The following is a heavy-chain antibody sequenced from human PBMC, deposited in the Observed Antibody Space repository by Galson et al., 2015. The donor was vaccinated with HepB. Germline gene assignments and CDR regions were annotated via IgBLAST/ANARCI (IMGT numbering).Heavy chain of an antibody. D-gene: IGHD3-3*01. CDR3: ARDLSMRIFGVVRGGNDWFDP. CDR1: GYTFTSYY. J-gene: IGHJ5*02. CDR2: INPSGGRT. Sequence: SVKVSCKASGYTFTSYYMHWVRQAPGQGLEWMGIINPSGGRTSYAQKFQGRVTMTRDTSTSTVYMELSSLRSEDTAVYYCARDLSMRIFGVVRGGNDWFDPWGQGTLVTVSS. V-gene: IGHV1-46*01.